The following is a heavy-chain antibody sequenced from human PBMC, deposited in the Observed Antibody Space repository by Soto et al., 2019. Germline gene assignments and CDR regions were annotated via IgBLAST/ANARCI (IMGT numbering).Heavy chain of an antibody. CDR3: ARVRYTSSGYHFDY. V-gene: IGHV1-46*03. J-gene: IGHJ4*02. CDR1: GYTFTSNY. D-gene: IGHD3-16*02. CDR2: INPSGGST. Sequence: ASVKVSCKASGYTFTSNYLCWGLQAPGQGLEWMGRINPSGGSTTYAQKFQGRVTMTRDTSTSTVYLELSSLRSEDTAVYYCARVRYTSSGYHFDYWGQGTRVTVSS.